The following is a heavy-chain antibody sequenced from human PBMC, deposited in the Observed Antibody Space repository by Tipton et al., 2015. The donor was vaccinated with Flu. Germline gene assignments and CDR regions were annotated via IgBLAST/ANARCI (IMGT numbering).Heavy chain of an antibody. V-gene: IGHV4-59*11. CDR2: IYFSGST. CDR1: GGSISGHY. D-gene: IGHD3-10*01. Sequence: TLSLTCSVSGGSISGHYWNWIRQPPGKGLEWIGYIYFSGSTEYNPSLRSRVTISLDTSKKHFSLNLSSVIAADTAVYYCARDWSSYGSPKAGWDYFYGMDVWGQGP. J-gene: IGHJ6*02. CDR3: ARDWSSYGSPKAGWDYFYGMDV.